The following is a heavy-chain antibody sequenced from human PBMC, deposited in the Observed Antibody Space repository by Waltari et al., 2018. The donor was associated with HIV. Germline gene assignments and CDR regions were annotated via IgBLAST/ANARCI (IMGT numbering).Heavy chain of an antibody. J-gene: IGHJ4*02. V-gene: IGHV3-30*01. Sequence: QVQLVESGGGVVQPGRSLRLSCVASGFTFSSYAMAWVRQAPGKGLEWVAVISYDGRNKYYADSVKGRFTISRDNSKNTLYLQMNSLRAEDTAVYYCARPMNYGDYPYYFDYWGQGTLVTVSS. D-gene: IGHD4-17*01. CDR3: ARPMNYGDYPYYFDY. CDR1: GFTFSSYA. CDR2: ISYDGRNK.